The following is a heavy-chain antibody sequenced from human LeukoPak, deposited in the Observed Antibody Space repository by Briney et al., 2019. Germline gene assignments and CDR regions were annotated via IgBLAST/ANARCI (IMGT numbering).Heavy chain of an antibody. D-gene: IGHD6-6*01. V-gene: IGHV4-39*07. CDR2: IYHSGST. J-gene: IGHJ4*02. CDR1: GGSISSNNYY. CDR3: GGSSF. Sequence: SETLSLTCTVSGGSISSNNYYWGWIRQPPGKGLEWIGEIYHSGSTNYNPSLKSRVTISVDKSKNQFSLKLSSVTAADTAVYYCGGSSFWGQGTLVTVSS.